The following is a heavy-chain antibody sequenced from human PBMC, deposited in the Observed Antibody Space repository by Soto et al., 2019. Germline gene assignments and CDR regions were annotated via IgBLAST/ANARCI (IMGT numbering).Heavy chain of an antibody. V-gene: IGHV2-5*02. J-gene: IGHJ4*02. D-gene: IGHD6-13*01. CDR3: AHSPMVQDIAAAGIGIPMVY. CDR2: IYWDDDK. CDR1: GFSLSTSGVS. Sequence: SGPTLVNPTQTLTLTCTCSGFSLSTSGVSVGWIRQPPGKALEWLALIYWDDDKRYSPSLKSRLTITKDTSKNQVVLTMTNMDPVDTATYYCAHSPMVQDIAAAGIGIPMVYWGQGTLVTVPS.